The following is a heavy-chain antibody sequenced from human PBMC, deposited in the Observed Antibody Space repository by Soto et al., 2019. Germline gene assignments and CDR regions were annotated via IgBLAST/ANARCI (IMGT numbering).Heavy chain of an antibody. V-gene: IGHV1-69*13. CDR2: IVPFFGTP. Sequence: SVKVSCNASGGTFGTYGISWVRQAPGQGLEWMGGIVPFFGTPDYAENLQGRVTITADESTSTAYMELRSLRSDDTAVYYCARSGQPRSYYYYYYGMDVWGQGTTVTVSS. J-gene: IGHJ6*02. D-gene: IGHD3-10*01. CDR3: ARSGQPRSYYYYYYGMDV. CDR1: GGTFGTYG.